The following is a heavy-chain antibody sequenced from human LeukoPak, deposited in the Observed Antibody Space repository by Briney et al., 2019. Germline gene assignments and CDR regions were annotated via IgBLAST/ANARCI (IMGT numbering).Heavy chain of an antibody. J-gene: IGHJ4*02. CDR2: IYYSGST. CDR1: GGSISSGGYY. D-gene: IGHD3-3*01. Sequence: PSETLSLTCTVSGGSISSGGYYWSWIRQHPGKGLEWIGNIYYSGSTYYNPSLKSRVTISVDTSKNKFSLKLNSVTAADTAVYYCARDRGGVVSPFDYWGQGVLVTVSS. V-gene: IGHV4-31*03. CDR3: ARDRGGVVSPFDY.